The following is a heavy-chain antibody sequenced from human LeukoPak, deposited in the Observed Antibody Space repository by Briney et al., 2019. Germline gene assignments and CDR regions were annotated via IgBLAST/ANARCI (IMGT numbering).Heavy chain of an antibody. CDR3: ARDRRDFIAVAGTGGY. V-gene: IGHV3-21*01. J-gene: IGHJ4*02. CDR1: GFTFSSYS. Sequence: PGGSLRLSCAASGFTFSSYSMNWVRQAPGKGLEWVSSISSSSSYIYYADSVKGRFTISRDNAKNSLYLQMNSLRAEDTAVYYCARDRRDFIAVAGTGGYWGQGTPVTVSS. D-gene: IGHD6-19*01. CDR2: ISSSSSYI.